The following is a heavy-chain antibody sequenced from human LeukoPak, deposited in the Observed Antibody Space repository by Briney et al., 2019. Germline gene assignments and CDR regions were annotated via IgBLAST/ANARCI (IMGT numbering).Heavy chain of an antibody. V-gene: IGHV4-39*07. J-gene: IGHJ4*02. CDR1: GGSISSSSYY. CDR2: IYYSGST. D-gene: IGHD3-10*01. Sequence: PSETLSLTCTVSGGSISSSSYYWGWIRQPPGKGLEWIGSIYYSGSTYYNPSLKSRVTISVDTSKNQFSLKLSSLTAADTAVYYCAGGSGSYYPLLGYWGQGTLVTVSS. CDR3: AGGSGSYYPLLGY.